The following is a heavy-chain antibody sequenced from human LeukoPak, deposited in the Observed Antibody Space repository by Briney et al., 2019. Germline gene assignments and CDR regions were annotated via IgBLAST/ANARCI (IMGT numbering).Heavy chain of an antibody. CDR3: AKGGGYEAQYYYYYLDV. Sequence: GSLRLSCAASGFTFSSYGMHWVRPAPGKGLEWVAIIRYDGSNKYYADSVKGRFTISRDNSKNTLYLQMKSLRAEDTAVYYCAKGGGYEAQYYYYYLDVWGKGTTVTISS. CDR2: IRYDGSNK. CDR1: GFTFSSYG. J-gene: IGHJ6*03. D-gene: IGHD5-12*01. V-gene: IGHV3-30*02.